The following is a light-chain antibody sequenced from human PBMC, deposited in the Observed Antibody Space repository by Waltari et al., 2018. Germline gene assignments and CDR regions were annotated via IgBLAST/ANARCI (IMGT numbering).Light chain of an antibody. CDR1: QSVSSN. V-gene: IGKV3D-15*03. J-gene: IGKJ5*01. CDR2: GAS. CDR3: QQYNNWPIT. Sequence: EIVMTQSPATLSASPGERSTLSCRASQSVSSNLAWYQQKPGQAPRLLIYGASIRATGIPARFSGSGSGTEFTLTISILQSEDFAVYYCQQYNNWPITFGQGTRLEIK.